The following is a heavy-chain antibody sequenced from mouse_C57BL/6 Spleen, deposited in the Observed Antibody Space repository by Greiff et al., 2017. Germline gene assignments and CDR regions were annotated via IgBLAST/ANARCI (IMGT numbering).Heavy chain of an antibody. CDR3: ARRRGSNYDYFDY. Sequence: QVQLQQPGAELVRPGSSVKLSCKASGYTFTSYWMHWVKQRPIQGLEWIGNIDPSDSETHYNQKFKDKAALTVDKSSSTAYMQLSSLTSEDSAVYYCARRRGSNYDYFDYWGQGTTLTVSS. V-gene: IGHV1-52*01. J-gene: IGHJ2*01. CDR1: GYTFTSYW. D-gene: IGHD2-5*01. CDR2: IDPSDSET.